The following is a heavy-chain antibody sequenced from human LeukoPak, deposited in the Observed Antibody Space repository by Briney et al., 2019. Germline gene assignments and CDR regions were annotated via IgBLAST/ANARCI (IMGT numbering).Heavy chain of an antibody. D-gene: IGHD3-22*01. J-gene: IGHJ4*02. CDR1: GFTFSSYA. CDR3: ASLHYDSSDFDY. CDR2: ISGSGGST. V-gene: IGHV3-23*01. Sequence: GGSLRLSCAASGFTFSSYAMSWVRQAPGKGLEWVSAISGSGGSTYYADSVKGRFTISRDNAKNSLYLQMNSLRAEDTAVYYCASLHYDSSDFDYWGQGTLVTVSS.